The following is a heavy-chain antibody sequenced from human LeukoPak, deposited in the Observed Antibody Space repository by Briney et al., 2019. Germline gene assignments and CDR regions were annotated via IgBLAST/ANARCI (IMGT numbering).Heavy chain of an antibody. D-gene: IGHD2-15*01. CDR2: IKSKTDGGTT. Sequence: PGGSLRLSCAASGFTFSNAWMSWVRQAPGKGLEWVGRIKSKTDGGTTDYAALVKGRFTISRDDSKNTLYLQMNSLKTEETAVYYCTTGKAVVAAWAGNFDYWGQGTLVTVSS. CDR3: TTGKAVVAAWAGNFDY. CDR1: GFTFSNAW. J-gene: IGHJ4*02. V-gene: IGHV3-15*01.